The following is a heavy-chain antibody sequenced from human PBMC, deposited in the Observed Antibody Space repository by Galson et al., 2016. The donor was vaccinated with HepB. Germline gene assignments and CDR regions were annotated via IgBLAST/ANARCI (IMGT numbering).Heavy chain of an antibody. J-gene: IGHJ4*02. CDR3: ARYDHDEDRSDY. CDR1: GFTFSSYA. Sequence: SLRLSCAASGFTFSSYAMNWVRQAPGKGLEWVSGISGTGGSTDYVDSVKGRFTISRDNTANSLDLQMNFLRAEDTAVYYCARYDHDEDRSDYWGQGTLVTVSS. D-gene: IGHD1-14*01. CDR2: ISGTGGST. V-gene: IGHV3-23*01.